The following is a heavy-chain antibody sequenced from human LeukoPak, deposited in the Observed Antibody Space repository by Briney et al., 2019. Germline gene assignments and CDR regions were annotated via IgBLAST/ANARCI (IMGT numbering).Heavy chain of an antibody. D-gene: IGHD5-12*01. CDR1: GFTFSSYG. CDR3: ARVWLRPYYYYYYMDV. Sequence: GGSLRLSCAASGFTFSSYGMHWVRQAPGKGLEWVAGISYDGSNKYYADSVKGRFTISRDNSKNTLYLQMNSLRAEDTAVYYCARVWLRPYYYYYYMDVWGKGTTVTISS. V-gene: IGHV3-30*03. CDR2: ISYDGSNK. J-gene: IGHJ6*03.